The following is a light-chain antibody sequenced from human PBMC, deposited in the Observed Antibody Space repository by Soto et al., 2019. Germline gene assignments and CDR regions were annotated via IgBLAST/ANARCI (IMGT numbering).Light chain of an antibody. J-gene: IGLJ3*02. V-gene: IGLV2-8*01. CDR2: EVS. Sequence: QSALTQPPSASGSPGQSVTISCSGTSRDVGGYNYVSWYQQHPGKAPKVMIYEVSKRPSGVPDRFSGSKSGNTASLTVSGLQAEDEADYYCSSYTGSNNLGFGGGTKLTVL. CDR3: SSYTGSNNLG. CDR1: SRDVGGYNY.